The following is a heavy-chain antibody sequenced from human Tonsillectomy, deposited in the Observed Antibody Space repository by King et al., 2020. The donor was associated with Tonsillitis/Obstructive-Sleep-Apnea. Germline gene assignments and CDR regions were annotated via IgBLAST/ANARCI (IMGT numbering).Heavy chain of an antibody. Sequence: VQLVESGGGVVQPGRPLRLSCAASGFTFSSHGMHWVRQAPGKGLEWVAVISSDGSNKFYADSVKGRLTISRDNSKNTLYLEMNSLRAEDTAVYYCAKGSSSGPIGGDFAYWGQGTLVTVSS. J-gene: IGHJ4*02. CDR3: AKGSSSGPIGGDFAY. D-gene: IGHD6-19*01. CDR1: GFTFSSHG. CDR2: ISSDGSNK. V-gene: IGHV3-30*18.